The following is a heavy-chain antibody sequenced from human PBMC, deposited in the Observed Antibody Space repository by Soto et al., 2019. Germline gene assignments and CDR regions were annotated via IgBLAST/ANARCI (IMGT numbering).Heavy chain of an antibody. J-gene: IGHJ6*02. V-gene: IGHV4-59*01. Sequence: SETLSLTCTVSGGSISSYYWSWIRQPPGKGLEWIGYIYYSGSTNYNPSLKSRVTISIDTSKNQFSLKLSSVTAADTAVYYCARDLGVRGFIIVPDYPYAMHVWGQGTTVTVS. D-gene: IGHD3-10*01. CDR1: GGSISSYY. CDR2: IYYSGST. CDR3: ARDLGVRGFIIVPDYPYAMHV.